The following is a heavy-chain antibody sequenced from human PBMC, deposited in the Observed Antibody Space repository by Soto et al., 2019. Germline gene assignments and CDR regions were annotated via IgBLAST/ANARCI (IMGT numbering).Heavy chain of an antibody. J-gene: IGHJ5*02. CDR3: ARFNWNRWFDP. D-gene: IGHD1-1*01. CDR1: GGSISSYY. CDR2: IYYSGST. Sequence: SETLSLTCTVSGGSISSYYWSWIRQPPGKGLEWIGYIYYSGSTNYNPSLKSRVTISVDTSKNQFSLKLSSVTAADTAVYYCARFNWNRWFDPWGQGTLVTVSS. V-gene: IGHV4-59*01.